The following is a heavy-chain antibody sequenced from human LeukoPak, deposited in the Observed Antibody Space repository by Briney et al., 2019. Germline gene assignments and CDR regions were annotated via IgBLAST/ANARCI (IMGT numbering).Heavy chain of an antibody. CDR3: AREGGFYRPLDY. Sequence: PSGTLSLTCGVSGGSITTTNWWTWVRQPPGKGLEWIGEVHLDGRTNYNPSLESQLTISVDLSENHISLRLTSVTAADTAVYYCAREGGFYRPLDYSGQGTLVTVSS. V-gene: IGHV4-4*02. CDR2: VHLDGRT. CDR1: GGSITTTNW. D-gene: IGHD3-3*01. J-gene: IGHJ4*02.